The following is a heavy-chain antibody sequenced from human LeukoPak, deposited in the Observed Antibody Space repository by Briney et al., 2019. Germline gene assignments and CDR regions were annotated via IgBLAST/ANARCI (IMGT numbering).Heavy chain of an antibody. CDR1: GFSFSSYG. CDR2: ITSISTYI. Sequence: GGSLRLSCAASGFSFSSYGMNWVRQAPGRGLEWVSSITSISTYIHYADSVKRRFTISRDNARNLLFLEMHSLRAEDTAVYYCARSRSGYLQFYYYGMDVWGQGTTVTVSS. J-gene: IGHJ6*02. D-gene: IGHD3-3*01. V-gene: IGHV3-21*01. CDR3: ARSRSGYLQFYYYGMDV.